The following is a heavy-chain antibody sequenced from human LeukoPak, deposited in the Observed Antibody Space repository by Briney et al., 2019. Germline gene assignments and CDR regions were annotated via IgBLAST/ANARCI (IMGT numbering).Heavy chain of an antibody. Sequence: SETLSLTCTVSGGSISRYYWSWIRQPPGKGLEWIGYIYYSGSTNYNPSLKSRVTISVDTSKNQFSLKLSSVTAADTAVYYCARGYYYDSSGYGYWGQGTLVTVSS. CDR2: IYYSGST. CDR1: GGSISRYY. J-gene: IGHJ4*02. D-gene: IGHD3-22*01. CDR3: ARGYYYDSSGYGY. V-gene: IGHV4-59*08.